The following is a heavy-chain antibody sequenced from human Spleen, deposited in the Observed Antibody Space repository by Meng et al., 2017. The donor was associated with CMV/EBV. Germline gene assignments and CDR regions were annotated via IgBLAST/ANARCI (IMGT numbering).Heavy chain of an antibody. CDR3: AGAPSGTYFY. CDR1: GGSFSGYY. Sequence: SETLSLTCAVYGGSFSGYYWSWIRQPPGKGLEWIGEINQSGRSNYNPSLKSRVSISGDTSKNQFSLKLSSVTAADTAVYFCAGAPSGTYFYWGQGALVTVSS. V-gene: IGHV4-34*01. CDR2: INQSGRS. J-gene: IGHJ4*02. D-gene: IGHD1-26*01.